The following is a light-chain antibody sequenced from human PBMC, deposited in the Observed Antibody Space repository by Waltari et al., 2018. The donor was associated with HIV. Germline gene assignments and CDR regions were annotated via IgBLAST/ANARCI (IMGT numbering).Light chain of an antibody. CDR2: GIT. V-gene: IGLV2-11*01. CDR3: CSYAGTYTWV. Sequence: QSALTQPRPVSGSPGQSATIPCTGTNRDVSCYNYVSEYQHHPGKAPKLMIYGITKRPSGVPDRFSVSKSVNTASLTISGLQDDDEADYYCCSYAGTYTWVFGGGTKLTVL. J-gene: IGLJ3*02. CDR1: NRDVSCYNY.